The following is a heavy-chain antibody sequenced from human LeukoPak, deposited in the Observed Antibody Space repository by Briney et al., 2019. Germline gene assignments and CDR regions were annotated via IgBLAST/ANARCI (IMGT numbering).Heavy chain of an antibody. CDR3: ARTRYSGSYGGADY. D-gene: IGHD1-26*01. CDR2: INWNGGST. J-gene: IGHJ4*02. V-gene: IGHV3-20*01. Sequence: GGSLRLSCAASGFTFDAYGMTWVRQAPGQGLEWVSGINWNGGSTGYADSVKGRFTISRDNAKNSLYLQMNSLRAEDTALYHCARTRYSGSYGGADYWGQGTLITVSS. CDR1: GFTFDAYG.